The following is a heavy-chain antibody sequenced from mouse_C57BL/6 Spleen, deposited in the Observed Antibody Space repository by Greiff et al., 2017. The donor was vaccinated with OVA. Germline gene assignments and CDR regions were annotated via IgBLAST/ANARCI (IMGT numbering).Heavy chain of an antibody. V-gene: IGHV5-4*01. D-gene: IGHD2-4*01. CDR1: GFTFSSYA. Sequence: EVQGVESGGGLVKPGGSLKLSCAASGFTFSSYAMSWVRQTPEKRLEWVATISDGGSYTYYPDNVKGRFTISRDNAKNNLYLQMSHLKSEDTAMYYCARADYPYAMDYWGQGTSVTVSS. J-gene: IGHJ4*01. CDR3: ARADYPYAMDY. CDR2: ISDGGSYT.